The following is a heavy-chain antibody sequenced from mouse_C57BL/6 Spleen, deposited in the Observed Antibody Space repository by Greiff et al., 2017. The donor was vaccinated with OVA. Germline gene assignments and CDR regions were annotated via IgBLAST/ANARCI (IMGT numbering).Heavy chain of an antibody. CDR2: IYPSDSET. D-gene: IGHD2-4*01. CDR3: ARPYDYDEDYAMDY. J-gene: IGHJ4*01. Sequence: VQLQQSGAELVRPGSSVKLSCKASGYTFTSYWMDWVKQRPGQGLEWIGNIYPSDSETHYNQKFKDKATLTVDKSSSTAYMQLSSLTSEDSAVYYCARPYDYDEDYAMDYWGQGTSVTVSS. CDR1: GYTFTSYW. V-gene: IGHV1-61*01.